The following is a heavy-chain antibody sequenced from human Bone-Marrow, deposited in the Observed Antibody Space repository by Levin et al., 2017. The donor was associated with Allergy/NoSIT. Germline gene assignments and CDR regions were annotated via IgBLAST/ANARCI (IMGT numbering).Heavy chain of an antibody. CDR1: GFTFSSYA. D-gene: IGHD6-19*01. V-gene: IGHV3-23*01. Sequence: GGSLRLSCAASGFTFSSYAMSWVRQAPGKGMEWVSSISGSGTITHYAESVKGRFTISRDISKNMLHLQMNSLRAEDTAIYFCAKEGLAVAGYYFDSWGQGTLVTVSS. CDR3: AKEGLAVAGYYFDS. CDR2: ISGSGTIT. J-gene: IGHJ4*02.